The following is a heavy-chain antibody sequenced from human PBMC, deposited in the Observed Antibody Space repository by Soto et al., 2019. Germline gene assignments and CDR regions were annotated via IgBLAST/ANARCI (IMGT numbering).Heavy chain of an antibody. CDR2: ISGSGGST. V-gene: IGHV3-23*01. J-gene: IGHJ4*02. CDR3: ASRKYCSGGSCYYKFDY. Sequence: GGSLRLSCAASGFTFSSYAMSWVRQAPGKGLEWVSAISGSGGSTYYADSVKGRFTISRDNSKNTLYLQMNSLRAEDTAVYYCASRKYCSGGSCYYKFDYWGQGTLVTVSS. D-gene: IGHD2-15*01. CDR1: GFTFSSYA.